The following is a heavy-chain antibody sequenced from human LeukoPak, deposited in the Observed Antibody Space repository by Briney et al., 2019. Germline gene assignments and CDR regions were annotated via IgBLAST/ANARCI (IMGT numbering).Heavy chain of an antibody. CDR3: ARVGYNSGWYPYFDY. Sequence: SETLSLTCTVSGGSISTYYWSWIRQPPGKGLEWIGYIYYSGNTNYNPSLKSRVTISVDTSKKQFSLKLSSVTAADTAVYYCARVGYNSGWYPYFDYWGQGTLVTVSS. CDR1: GGSISTYY. D-gene: IGHD6-19*01. CDR2: IYYSGNT. V-gene: IGHV4-59*08. J-gene: IGHJ4*02.